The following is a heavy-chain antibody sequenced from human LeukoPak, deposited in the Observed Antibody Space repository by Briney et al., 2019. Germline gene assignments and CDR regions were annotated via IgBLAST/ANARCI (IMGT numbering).Heavy chain of an antibody. J-gene: IGHJ6*03. CDR1: GGSISSYY. CDR2: IYTSGSP. D-gene: IGHD3-22*01. CDR3: ARHGNYYDNTGYYTASYYYYMQV. V-gene: IGHV4-4*09. Sequence: SETLSLTCTVSGGSISSYYWSWIRQPPGKGLEWIGYIYTSGSPNYNPSLKSRVTISVDTSENQFSLKLTSVTAADTAVYYYARHGNYYDNTGYYTASYYYYMQVWGKGTTVTVSS.